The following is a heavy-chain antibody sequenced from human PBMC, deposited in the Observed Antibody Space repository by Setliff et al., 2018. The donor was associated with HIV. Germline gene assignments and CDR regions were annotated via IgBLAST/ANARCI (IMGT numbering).Heavy chain of an antibody. CDR1: GFAFSGHQ. Sequence: PLGSLRLSCAASGFAFSGHQMSWVRQAPGKGLEWVAKIKQDGSDKYYVDSVKGRFTISRDNAKNSLYLQMNSLRAEDTAVYYCARDHYAFDIWGQGTMVTVSS. CDR3: ARDHYAFDI. V-gene: IGHV3-7*01. CDR2: IKQDGSDK. J-gene: IGHJ3*02.